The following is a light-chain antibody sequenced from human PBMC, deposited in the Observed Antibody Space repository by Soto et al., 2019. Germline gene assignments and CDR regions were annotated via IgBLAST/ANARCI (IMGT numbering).Light chain of an antibody. Sequence: ERVRTQSPATLSVSAGERATLSCRARQSVRSNLAWYQQKPGQAPRLLIYDASTRATGIPARFSGSGSGTEFILTISSLQSEDFGVYYCQQYNNWPPITFGQGTRLEI. V-gene: IGKV3D-15*01. CDR3: QQYNNWPPIT. CDR1: QSVRSN. CDR2: DAS. J-gene: IGKJ5*01.